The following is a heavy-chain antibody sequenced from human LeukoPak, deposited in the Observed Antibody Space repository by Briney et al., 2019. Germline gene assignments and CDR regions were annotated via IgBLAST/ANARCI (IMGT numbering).Heavy chain of an antibody. CDR1: NYSISSGYY. CDR3: ARDEGSAYPFDY. CDR2: IYHSGST. Sequence: SETLSLTCIVYNYSISSGYYWGWIRQPPGKGLEWIGSIYHSGSTYYNPSLKSRVTISVDTSKNQFSLNLNSVTAADTAVYFCARDEGSAYPFDYWGQGTLVTVSS. J-gene: IGHJ4*02. V-gene: IGHV4-38-2*02. D-gene: IGHD3-22*01.